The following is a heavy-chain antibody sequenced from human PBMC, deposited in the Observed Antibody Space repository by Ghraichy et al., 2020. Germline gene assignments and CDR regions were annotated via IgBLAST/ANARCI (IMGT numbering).Heavy chain of an antibody. Sequence: SETLSLTCTVSGGSISSGGYYWSWIRQHPGKGLEWIGYIYYSGSTYYNPSLKSRVTISVDTSKNQFSLKLSSVTAADTAVYYCARDAVLGGNPLDDAFDIWGQGTMVTVSS. CDR3: ARDAVLGGNPLDDAFDI. J-gene: IGHJ3*02. CDR1: GGSISSGGYY. V-gene: IGHV4-31*03. D-gene: IGHD4-23*01. CDR2: IYYSGST.